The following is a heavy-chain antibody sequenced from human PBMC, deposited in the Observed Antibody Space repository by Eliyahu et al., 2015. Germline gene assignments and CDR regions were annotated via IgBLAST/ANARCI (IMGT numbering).Heavy chain of an antibody. Sequence: QVQLQESGPGLXKPSETLSXTCTXPGXXISSRSYXWGWIRQPPGKRLEWIGSIYYSGATYYKSSLKSRVTISVDTSKNQFSLKLSSVTTADTAVYYCARQMTTWFYLLDVWGQGTTVTVSS. CDR3: ARQMTTWFYLLDV. CDR2: IYYSGAT. CDR1: GXXISSRSYX. J-gene: IGHJ6*02. V-gene: IGHV4-39*01. D-gene: IGHD2/OR15-2a*01.